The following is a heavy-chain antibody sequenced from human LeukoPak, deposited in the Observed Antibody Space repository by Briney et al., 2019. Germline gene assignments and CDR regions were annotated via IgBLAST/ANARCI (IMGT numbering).Heavy chain of an antibody. CDR1: GYTFTSYG. D-gene: IGHD3-10*01. J-gene: IGHJ4*02. V-gene: IGHV1-18*01. CDR2: ISAYNGNT. CDR3: ARRGNYYASGHYFAY. Sequence: ASVKVSCKASGYTFTSYGISWVRQAPGHGLEWMGWISAYNGNTNYAQQFQGRVTMTTDTSTTTAYMELRGLRSDDTAVYYCARRGNYYASGHYFAYWGQGTLVTVSS.